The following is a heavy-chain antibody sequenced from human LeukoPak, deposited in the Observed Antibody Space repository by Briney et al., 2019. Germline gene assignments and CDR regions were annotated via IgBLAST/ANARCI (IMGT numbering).Heavy chain of an antibody. J-gene: IGHJ4*02. V-gene: IGHV1-18*01. CDR3: ARDWRVTLPPGY. Sequence: ASVKVSCKASGYTFTSYGISWVRQAPGQGLEWMGWISAYNGNTNYAQKLQGRVTMTTDTSTSTAYMELRSLRPDDTAVYYCARDWRVTLPPGYWGQGTLVTVSS. D-gene: IGHD3-3*01. CDR1: GYTFTSYG. CDR2: ISAYNGNT.